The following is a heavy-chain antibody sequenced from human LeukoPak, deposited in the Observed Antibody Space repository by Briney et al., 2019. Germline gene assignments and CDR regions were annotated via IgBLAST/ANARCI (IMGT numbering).Heavy chain of an antibody. J-gene: IGHJ4*02. V-gene: IGHV4-38-2*02. CDR3: ARQTGSGLFILP. Sequence: KTSETLSLTCTVSGYSISSGFYWGWIRQPPGKGLEWIGSIYYTGNTYYNASLKSRVTISIDTSKNQISLRLTSVTATDTAIYYCARQTGSGLFILPGGQGTLVTVSS. CDR2: IYYTGNT. CDR1: GYSISSGFY. D-gene: IGHD3/OR15-3a*01.